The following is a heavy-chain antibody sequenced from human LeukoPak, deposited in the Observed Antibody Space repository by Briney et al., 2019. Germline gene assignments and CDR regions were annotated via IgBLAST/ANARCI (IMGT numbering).Heavy chain of an antibody. Sequence: SETLSLTCTVSGDSISSNSYSWGWIRQPPGKGLEWIGSIFYSGSTYYNPSLKSRVTISVDTSKNQFSLKLSSVTAADTAVYYCARGTRWNYYFDYWGQGTLVTVSS. CDR2: IFYSGST. J-gene: IGHJ4*02. CDR3: ARGTRWNYYFDY. V-gene: IGHV4-39*07. CDR1: GDSISSNSYS. D-gene: IGHD1-7*01.